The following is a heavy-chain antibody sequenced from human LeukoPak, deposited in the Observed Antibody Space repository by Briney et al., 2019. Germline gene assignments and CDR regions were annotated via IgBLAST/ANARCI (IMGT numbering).Heavy chain of an antibody. J-gene: IGHJ3*02. D-gene: IGHD3-10*01. CDR1: GFIFDDYA. V-gene: IGHV3-43*02. CDR2: ISGDGGRT. Sequence: GGSLRLSCAASGFIFDDYAMHWVRQAPGQGLEWVSLISGDGGRTYYTDSVKGRFTISRDNSKHSLYLQMNSLRTEDTALYYCTKNGGYSDAFDIWGQGTMVTVSS. CDR3: TKNGGYSDAFDI.